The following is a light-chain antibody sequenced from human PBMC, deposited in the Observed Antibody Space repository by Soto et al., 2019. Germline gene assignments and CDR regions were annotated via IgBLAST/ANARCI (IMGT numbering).Light chain of an antibody. CDR1: QSVSSS. CDR2: GAS. J-gene: IGKJ1*01. Sequence: EMVMTQSPATLSVSPGEKATLSCRASQSVSSSLAWYQQIPGQAPRLLIYGASTRATAIPARFSDSGSGTDFTLTISSLQSEDFAIYYCQQYDNWPWTFGQGTKVEIK. CDR3: QQYDNWPWT. V-gene: IGKV3-15*01.